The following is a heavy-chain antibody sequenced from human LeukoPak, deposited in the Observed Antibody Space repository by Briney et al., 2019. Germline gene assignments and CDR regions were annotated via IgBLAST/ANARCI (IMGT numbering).Heavy chain of an antibody. D-gene: IGHD3-22*01. J-gene: IGHJ6*02. V-gene: IGHV3-30*18. CDR1: GFTFSSYG. CDR2: ISYDGSNK. Sequence: PGGSLRLSCAASGFTFSSYGMHWVRQAPGKGLEWVAVISYDGSNKYYADSVKGRFTISRDNSKNTLYLQMNSPRAEDTAVYYCAKVSDSSGYYHYYGMDVWGQGTTVTVSS. CDR3: AKVSDSSGYYHYYGMDV.